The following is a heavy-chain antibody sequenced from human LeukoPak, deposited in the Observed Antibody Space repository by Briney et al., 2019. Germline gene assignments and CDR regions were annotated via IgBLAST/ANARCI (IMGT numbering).Heavy chain of an antibody. J-gene: IGHJ4*02. Sequence: GASVKVSCKASGYTLTGYYMHWVRQAPGQGLEWMGWINPNSGGTNYAQKFQGRVTMTRDTSISTAYMELSRLRPDDTAVYYCARAGSPKDGHHLNWGQGTPVTVSS. V-gene: IGHV1-2*02. D-gene: IGHD5-24*01. CDR1: GYTLTGYY. CDR3: ARAGSPKDGHHLN. CDR2: INPNSGGT.